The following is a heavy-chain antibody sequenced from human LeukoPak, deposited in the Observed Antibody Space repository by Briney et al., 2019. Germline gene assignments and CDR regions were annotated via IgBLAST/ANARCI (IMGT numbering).Heavy chain of an antibody. J-gene: IGHJ4*02. CDR2: VRYDGSSK. V-gene: IGHV3-30*02. CDR1: GFSFSSNG. CDR3: AKDIDLYREPLDY. D-gene: IGHD1-26*01. Sequence: GGSLTLSCAASGFSFSSNGMHWVRQAPGKGLEWVAFVRYDGSSKNYIDSVKGRFTISRDNSKNMLYLQMNSLRSEDTAVYYCAKDIDLYREPLDYWGQGTLVTVSS.